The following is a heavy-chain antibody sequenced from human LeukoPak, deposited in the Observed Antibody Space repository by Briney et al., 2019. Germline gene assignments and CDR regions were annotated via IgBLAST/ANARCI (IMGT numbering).Heavy chain of an antibody. V-gene: IGHV3-33*06. CDR3: AKISSSAEPNFDY. D-gene: IGHD1-14*01. CDR2: IWPDGSKK. J-gene: IGHJ4*02. CDR1: GFTFRTYA. Sequence: GRSLRLSCAASGFTFRTYAMHWVRQAPGKGLERVAFIWPDGSKKFYADSVKGRFTISRDNSNHTLYLQMNSLRPEDTALYFCAKISSSAEPNFDYWGQGILLTVSS.